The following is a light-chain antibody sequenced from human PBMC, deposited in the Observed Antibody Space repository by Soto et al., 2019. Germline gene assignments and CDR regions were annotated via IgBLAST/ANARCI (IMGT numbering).Light chain of an antibody. V-gene: IGKV3-15*01. CDR1: QSVGNK. Sequence: EIVMTQSPATLSVSPGERATLSRRASQSVGNKVAWYQHKPGQTPRLIIYDISTRAAGVPARFSGSGYGTDFTLTISSLQSEDFAVYYCQQYNIWRSINFGQGTKVDIK. J-gene: IGKJ1*01. CDR2: DIS. CDR3: QQYNIWRSIN.